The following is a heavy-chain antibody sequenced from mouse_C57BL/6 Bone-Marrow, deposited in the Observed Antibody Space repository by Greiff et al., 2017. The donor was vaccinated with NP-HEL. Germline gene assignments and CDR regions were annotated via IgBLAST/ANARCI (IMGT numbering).Heavy chain of an antibody. CDR2: IYPGSGST. D-gene: IGHD2-4*01. CDR1: GYTFTSYW. Sequence: QVQLQQSGAELVKPGASVKMSCKASGYTFTSYWITWVKQRPGQGLEWIGDIYPGSGSTNYNEKFKSKATLTVDTSSSTAYMQLSSLTSEDSAVYYCARYDYDGGNYAMDDWGQGTSVTVSS. V-gene: IGHV1-55*01. CDR3: ARYDYDGGNYAMDD. J-gene: IGHJ4*01.